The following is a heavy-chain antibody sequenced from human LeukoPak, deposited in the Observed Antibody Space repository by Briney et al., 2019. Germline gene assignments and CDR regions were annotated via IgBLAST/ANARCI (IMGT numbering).Heavy chain of an antibody. V-gene: IGHV3-48*03. D-gene: IGHD4/OR15-4a*01. J-gene: IGHJ6*03. CDR2: ISSSGGTI. CDR3: AELGMTMSGGV. CDR1: GFTFSSYE. Sequence: QSGGPLRLSSAGSGFTFSSYEMKRVRQAPGKALEWVSYISSSGGTIYYADSVKGRFTISRDNAKNSLYLQMNSLRAEDTAVYYCAELGMTMSGGVWGKGTTVSICS.